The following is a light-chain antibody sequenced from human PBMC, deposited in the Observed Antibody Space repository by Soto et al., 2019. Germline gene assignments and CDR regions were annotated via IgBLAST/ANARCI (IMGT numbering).Light chain of an antibody. J-gene: IGKJ1*01. CDR3: QQYNNWPPWT. Sequence: VMTQSPATLSVSPGERATLSCWASETVATNLAWYQQKPGQAPRLLIFGASTRATGIPARFSGSGSETEFTLTISSLQSEDFAVYYCQQYNNWPPWTFGQGTKVDI. CDR2: GAS. V-gene: IGKV3-15*01. CDR1: ETVATN.